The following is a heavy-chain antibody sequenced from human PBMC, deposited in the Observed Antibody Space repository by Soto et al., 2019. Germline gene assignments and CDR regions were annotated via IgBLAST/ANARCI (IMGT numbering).Heavy chain of an antibody. CDR2: IIPILGTA. CDR1: GGTFSSSA. V-gene: IGHV1-69*01. Sequence: QVQLVQSGAEMKKPGSSVKVSCKASGGTFSSSALSWVRQAPGQGLEWMGAIIPILGTAYYAQKFQGRVTITADESTSTVYMGVSSLRSEDTAIYYCARGGSYYDSSDYSPFDYWGQGTLVTVSS. CDR3: ARGGSYYDSSDYSPFDY. D-gene: IGHD3-22*01. J-gene: IGHJ4*02.